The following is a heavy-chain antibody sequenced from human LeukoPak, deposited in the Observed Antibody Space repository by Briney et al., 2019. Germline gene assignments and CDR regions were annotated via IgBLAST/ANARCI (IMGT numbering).Heavy chain of an antibody. J-gene: IGHJ4*02. CDR1: GYSFSNYW. CDR2: IYPGDSDT. CDR3: ARHYTIQLPDY. V-gene: IGHV5-51*01. D-gene: IGHD5-18*01. Sequence: GESLKISCKASGYSFSNYWIGWVRQMPGKGLEWMGIIYPGDSDTRYSPSFQGQVTISADKSISTAYLQWSSLKASDTAMYYCARHYTIQLPDYWGQGTLVTVSS.